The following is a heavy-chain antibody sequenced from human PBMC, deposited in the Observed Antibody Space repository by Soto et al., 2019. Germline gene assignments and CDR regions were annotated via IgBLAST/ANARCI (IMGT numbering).Heavy chain of an antibody. CDR3: AKGRGVSGSLTCRVDS. J-gene: IGHJ4*02. D-gene: IGHD3-10*01. V-gene: IGHV3-23*01. CDR1: GFTFNNYA. CDR2: ISGGGDTT. Sequence: EVQLLESGGGLVQPGGSLRLSCAASGFTFNNYAMTWVRQAPGKGLEWVSAISGGGDTTSYADSVKGRFTVSRDGSKNTLYLESSSVRAEGTCLYYCAKGRGVSGSLTCRVDSRGQATLVTVSS.